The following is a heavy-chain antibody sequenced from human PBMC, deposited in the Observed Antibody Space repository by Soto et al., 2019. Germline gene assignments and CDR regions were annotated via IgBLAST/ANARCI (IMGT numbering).Heavy chain of an antibody. CDR3: ASGRAYYGSGSFDY. CDR1: GGSISSSSYY. CDR2: IYYSGST. Sequence: QLQLQESGPGLVKPSETLSLTCTVSGGSISSSSYYWGWIRQPPGKGMEWIGSIYYSGSTYYNPSLKSRVTISVDTSKNQFSLKLSSVTAADTAVYYCASGRAYYGSGSFDYWGQGTLVTVSS. J-gene: IGHJ4*02. V-gene: IGHV4-39*01. D-gene: IGHD3-10*01.